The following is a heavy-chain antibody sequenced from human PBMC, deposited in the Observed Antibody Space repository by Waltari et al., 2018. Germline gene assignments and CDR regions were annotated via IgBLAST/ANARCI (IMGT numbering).Heavy chain of an antibody. CDR3: AREGVPGETAMFDP. D-gene: IGHD2-21*01. CDR2: IYYSGST. Sequence: QLQLQESGPGLVKPSETLSLTCTVSGGSISSSSYYWGWIRQPPGKGLEWIGSIYYSGSTYSNPSLKSRVTISVDTSKNHFSLKLGSLTAADTAVYYCAREGVPGETAMFDPWGQGTLVTVSS. J-gene: IGHJ5*02. V-gene: IGHV4-39*07. CDR1: GGSISSSSYY.